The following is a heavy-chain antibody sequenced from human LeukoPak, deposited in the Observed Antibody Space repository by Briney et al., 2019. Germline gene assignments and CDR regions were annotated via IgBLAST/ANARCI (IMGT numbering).Heavy chain of an antibody. Sequence: GGSLRLSCAGSGFTFSSYSIHWVRQVSGKGLEWVAVISYDGSSKYYADSVKGRFTISRDNSRNTVYLQMNSLRPEDTAVYSCARDLVGYGGGFDYWGQGTLVTVSS. CDR2: ISYDGSSK. CDR3: ARDLVGYGGGFDY. D-gene: IGHD4-23*01. V-gene: IGHV3-30*04. J-gene: IGHJ4*02. CDR1: GFTFSSYS.